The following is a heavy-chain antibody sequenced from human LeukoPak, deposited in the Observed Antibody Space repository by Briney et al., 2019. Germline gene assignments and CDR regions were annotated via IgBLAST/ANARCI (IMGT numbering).Heavy chain of an antibody. J-gene: IGHJ6*04. CDR1: GYTFTSYY. D-gene: IGHD3-9*01. Sequence: ASVKVSCKASGYTFTSYYMHWVRQAPGQGLEWMGIINPSGGSTSYAQKFQGRVTMTRDTSTSTVYMELSSLRSEDTAVYYCAGGHYDILTGYTPGDMDVWGKGTTVTVSS. CDR3: AGGHYDILTGYTPGDMDV. V-gene: IGHV1-46*01. CDR2: INPSGGST.